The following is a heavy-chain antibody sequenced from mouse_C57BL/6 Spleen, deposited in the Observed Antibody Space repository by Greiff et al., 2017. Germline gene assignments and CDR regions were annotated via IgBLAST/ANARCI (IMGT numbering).Heavy chain of an antibody. V-gene: IGHV5-17*01. D-gene: IGHD2-1*01. J-gene: IGHJ4*01. Sequence: EVKVVESGGGLVKPGGSLKLSCAASGFTFSDYGMHWVRQAPEKGLEWVAYISSGSSTIYYADTVKGRFTISRDNAKNTLFLQMTSLRSEDTAMYYCARRVYYGNYDYAMDYWGQGTSVTVSS. CDR2: ISSGSSTI. CDR3: ARRVYYGNYDYAMDY. CDR1: GFTFSDYG.